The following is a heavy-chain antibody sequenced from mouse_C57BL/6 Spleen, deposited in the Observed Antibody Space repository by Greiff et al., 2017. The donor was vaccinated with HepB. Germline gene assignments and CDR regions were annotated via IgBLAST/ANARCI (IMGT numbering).Heavy chain of an antibody. CDR3: ARSYGNYAWFAY. V-gene: IGHV1-82*01. CDR2: IYPGDGDT. D-gene: IGHD2-1*01. CDR1: GYAFSSSW. Sequence: VHLVESGPELVKPGASVKISCKASGYAFSSSWMNWVKQRPGKGLEWIGRIYPGDGDTNYNGKFKGKATLTADKSSSTAYMQLSSLTSEDSAVYFCARSYGNYAWFAYWGQGTLVTVSA. J-gene: IGHJ3*01.